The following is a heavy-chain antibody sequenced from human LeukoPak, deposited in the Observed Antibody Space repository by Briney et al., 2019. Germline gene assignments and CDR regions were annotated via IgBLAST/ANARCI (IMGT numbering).Heavy chain of an antibody. J-gene: IGHJ4*02. V-gene: IGHV4-34*01. CDR2: INHSGST. D-gene: IGHD6-6*01. CDR1: GGSFSGYY. CDR3: ARVQGSSAPTLFDY. Sequence: SETLSLTCAVYGGSFSGYYWSWIRQPPGKGLEWIGEINHSGSTNYNPSLKSRVTISVDTSKNQFPLKLSSVTAADTAVYYCARVQGSSAPTLFDYWGQGTLVTVSS.